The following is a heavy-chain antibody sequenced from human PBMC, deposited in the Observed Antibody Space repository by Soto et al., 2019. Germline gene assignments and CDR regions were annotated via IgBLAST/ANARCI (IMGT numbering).Heavy chain of an antibody. Sequence: ASVKVSCKASGYTFTSYYMHWVRQAPGQGLEWMGIINPSGGSTSYAQKFQGRVTMTRDTSTSTVYMELSSLRSEDTAVYYCARGSRFGDYDFWSGSRRNYFDYWGQGTLVTVSS. D-gene: IGHD3-3*01. J-gene: IGHJ4*02. CDR1: GYTFTSYY. CDR3: ARGSRFGDYDFWSGSRRNYFDY. V-gene: IGHV1-46*03. CDR2: INPSGGST.